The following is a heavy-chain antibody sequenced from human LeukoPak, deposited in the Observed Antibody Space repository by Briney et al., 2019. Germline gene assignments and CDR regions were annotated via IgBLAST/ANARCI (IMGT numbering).Heavy chain of an antibody. CDR3: ARRASTERGHSYGLDY. D-gene: IGHD5-18*01. Sequence: GGSLRLSCAASGFTFSSYEMNWVRQAPGKGLEWVSYISSSGSTIYYADSVKGRFTISRDNAKNSLYLQMNSLRAEDTAVYYCARRASTERGHSYGLDYWGQGTLVTVSS. J-gene: IGHJ4*02. V-gene: IGHV3-48*03. CDR2: ISSSGSTI. CDR1: GFTFSSYE.